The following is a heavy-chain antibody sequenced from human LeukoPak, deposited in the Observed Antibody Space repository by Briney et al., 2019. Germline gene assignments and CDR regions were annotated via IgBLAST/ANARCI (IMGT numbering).Heavy chain of an antibody. J-gene: IGHJ4*02. V-gene: IGHV4-31*03. CDR3: ARVRGYSGYVFDY. Sequence: PSQTLSLTCTVSGGSISSGGYYWSWIRQHPGKGLEWIGYICYSGSTYYNPSLKSRVTISVDTSKSQFSLKLSSVTAADTAVYYCARVRGYSGYVFDYWGQGTLVTVSS. D-gene: IGHD5-12*01. CDR2: ICYSGST. CDR1: GGSISSGGYY.